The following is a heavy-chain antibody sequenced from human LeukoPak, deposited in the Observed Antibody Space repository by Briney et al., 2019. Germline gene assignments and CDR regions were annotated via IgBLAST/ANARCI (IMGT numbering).Heavy chain of an antibody. Sequence: KPGGSLRLSCAASGFTFSSFDMTWVRQAPGKGLEWVSSISATTTYKFSADSVKGRFTISRDNVENSLYLQMSSLRAEDTAVYYCARIGLGGDGNNAFDYWGQGTLVTVSS. CDR2: ISATTTYK. D-gene: IGHD5-24*01. CDR1: GFTFSSFD. CDR3: ARIGLGGDGNNAFDY. V-gene: IGHV3-21*01. J-gene: IGHJ4*02.